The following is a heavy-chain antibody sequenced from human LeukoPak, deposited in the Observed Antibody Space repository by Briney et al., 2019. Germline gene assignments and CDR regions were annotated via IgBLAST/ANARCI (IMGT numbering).Heavy chain of an antibody. Sequence: GGSLRLSCAASGFIFSTYAMSWVRQAPGKGLVWVSRINSDGSSTSYADSVKGRFTISRDNAKNTLYLQMNSLRAEDTAVYYCARPSYGSGSYYVWGQGTLVTVSS. J-gene: IGHJ4*02. D-gene: IGHD1-26*01. V-gene: IGHV3-74*01. CDR1: GFIFSTYA. CDR3: ARPSYGSGSYYV. CDR2: INSDGSST.